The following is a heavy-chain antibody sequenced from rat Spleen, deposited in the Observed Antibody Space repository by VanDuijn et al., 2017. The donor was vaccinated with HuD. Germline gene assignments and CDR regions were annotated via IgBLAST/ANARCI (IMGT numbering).Heavy chain of an antibody. CDR1: GFTFSDYY. D-gene: IGHD1-2*01. CDR2: ISYDGGST. CDR3: STPIFMTIAATFYY. Sequence: EVQLVESGGGLVQPGRSLKLSCTASGFTFSDYYMAWVRQAPTKGLGWVASISYDGGSTYYRDSVKGRFTISRDNAKSSLYLQMDSLRSEDTATYYCSTPIFMTIAATFYYWGQGVMFTVSS. V-gene: IGHV5-20*01. J-gene: IGHJ2*01.